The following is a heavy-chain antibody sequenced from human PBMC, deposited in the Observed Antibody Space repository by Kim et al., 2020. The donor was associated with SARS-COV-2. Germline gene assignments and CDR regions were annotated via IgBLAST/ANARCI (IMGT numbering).Heavy chain of an antibody. Sequence: SVKVSCKASGGTFSSYAISWVRQAPGQGLAWMGGIIPIFGTANYAQKFQGRVTITADESTSTAYMELSSPRSEDTAVYYCARDRDYYGSGSYSKYFDYWGQGTLVTVSS. CDR3: ARDRDYYGSGSYSKYFDY. CDR2: IIPIFGTA. V-gene: IGHV1-69*13. D-gene: IGHD3-10*01. J-gene: IGHJ4*02. CDR1: GGTFSSYA.